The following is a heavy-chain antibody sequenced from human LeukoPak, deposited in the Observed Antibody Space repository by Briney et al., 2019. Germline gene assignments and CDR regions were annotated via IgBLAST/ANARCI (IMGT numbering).Heavy chain of an antibody. D-gene: IGHD6-6*01. CDR1: GGSISSNNW. CDR3: AREEYSSSSFDY. CDR2: IYHDGST. J-gene: IGHJ4*02. Sequence: SETLSLTCAVSGGSISSNNWWIWVRQSPEKGLEWIGEIYHDGSTNYNPSLKSRVTISMDKSKNQFSLKLSSVTAADTAVYYCAREEYSSSSFDYWGQGTLVTVSS. V-gene: IGHV4-4*02.